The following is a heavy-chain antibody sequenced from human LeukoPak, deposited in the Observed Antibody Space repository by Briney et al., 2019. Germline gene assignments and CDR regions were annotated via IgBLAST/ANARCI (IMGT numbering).Heavy chain of an antibody. CDR2: INPSGGST. J-gene: IGHJ4*02. D-gene: IGHD6-19*01. V-gene: IGHV1-46*01. CDR3: ARDRLAVAGNALFDY. CDR1: GYTFTGYY. Sequence: GASVKVSCKASGYTFTGYYMHWVRQAPGQGLEWMGIINPSGGSTSYAQKFQGRVTMTRDTSTSTVYMELSSLRSEDTAVYYCARDRLAVAGNALFDYWGQGTLVTVSS.